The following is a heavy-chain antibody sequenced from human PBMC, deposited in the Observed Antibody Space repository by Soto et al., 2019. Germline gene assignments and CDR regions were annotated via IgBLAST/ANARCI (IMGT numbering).Heavy chain of an antibody. CDR1: GFTFNIYA. J-gene: IGHJ5*02. CDR2: ISGGGGGT. D-gene: IGHD3-10*01. CDR3: AKEPNYGSGNYYSNWFDA. Sequence: GGSLRLSCAASGFTFNIYAMSWVRQAPGKGLEWVSTISGGGGGTYYADSVKGRFSISRDNSKNTLFLQMNSLRAEDTALYFCAKEPNYGSGNYYSNWFDAWGQGTLVTVSS. V-gene: IGHV3-23*01.